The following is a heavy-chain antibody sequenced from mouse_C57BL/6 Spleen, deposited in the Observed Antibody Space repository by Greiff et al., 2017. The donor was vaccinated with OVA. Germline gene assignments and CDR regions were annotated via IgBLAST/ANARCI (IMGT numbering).Heavy chain of an antibody. V-gene: IGHV1-64*01. Sequence: VQLQQPGAELVKPGASVKLSCKASGYTFTSYWMHWVKQRPGQGLEWIGMIHPNSGSTNYNEKFKSKATLTVDKSSSTAYMQLSSLTSEDSAVYDCARDYYGRRGYFDYWGQGTTLTVSS. CDR1: GYTFTSYW. J-gene: IGHJ2*01. D-gene: IGHD1-1*01. CDR2: IHPNSGST. CDR3: ARDYYGRRGYFDY.